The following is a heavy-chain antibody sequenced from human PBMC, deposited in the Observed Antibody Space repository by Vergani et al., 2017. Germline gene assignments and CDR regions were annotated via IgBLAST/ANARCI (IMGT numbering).Heavy chain of an antibody. Sequence: VQLVESGGGVVQPGRSLRLSCAASGFRFSSYGMNWVRQAPGKGLEWVSAISGSGGSTYYADSVKGRFTISRDNSKNTLYLQMNSLRAEDTAVYYCAKDREGGYSYGNFDYWGQGTLVTVSS. V-gene: IGHV3-23*04. D-gene: IGHD5-18*01. CDR2: ISGSGGST. J-gene: IGHJ4*02. CDR1: GFRFSSYG. CDR3: AKDREGGYSYGNFDY.